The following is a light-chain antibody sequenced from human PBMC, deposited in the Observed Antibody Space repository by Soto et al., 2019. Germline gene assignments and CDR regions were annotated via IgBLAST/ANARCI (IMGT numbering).Light chain of an antibody. CDR1: QSISSK. J-gene: IGKJ4*01. V-gene: IGKV3-15*01. CDR3: QQYDKWPPT. Sequence: EIKMAQSPDTLSVSPGEGATLSCRASQSISSKLAWYQQRPGQAPRLLIYGASTRATGVPVRFRGGGSGTEFTLTISGLQSEDFAVYCCQQYDKWPPTFGGGTKVEIK. CDR2: GAS.